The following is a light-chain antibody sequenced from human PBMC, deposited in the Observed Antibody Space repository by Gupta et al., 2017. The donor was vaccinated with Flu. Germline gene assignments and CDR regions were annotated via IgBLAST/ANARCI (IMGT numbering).Light chain of an antibody. J-gene: IGKJ2*01. V-gene: IGKV1-5*03. CDR1: QNIPNW. Sequence: DIQMTQSPSTLSASVGYRVTITCRASQNIPNWLAWFQQKPGKAPKLLIYKASSLESGVPSRFSGSGSETEFTLTISSLQPDDFATYYCQHENSYPYTFGQWTKLDIK. CDR2: KAS. CDR3: QHENSYPYT.